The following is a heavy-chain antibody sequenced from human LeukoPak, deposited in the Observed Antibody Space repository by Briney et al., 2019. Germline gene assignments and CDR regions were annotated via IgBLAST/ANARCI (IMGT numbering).Heavy chain of an antibody. CDR1: GFTFSSYS. Sequence: PGGSLRLSCAASGFTFSSYSMNWVRQAPGKGLEWVSYISSSGSTIYYADSVKGRFTISRDNAKNSLYLQMNSLRAEDTAVYYCARARYGSGSYSHFDYWGQGTLVTVSS. CDR2: ISSSGSTI. CDR3: ARARYGSGSYSHFDY. V-gene: IGHV3-48*04. J-gene: IGHJ4*02. D-gene: IGHD3-10*01.